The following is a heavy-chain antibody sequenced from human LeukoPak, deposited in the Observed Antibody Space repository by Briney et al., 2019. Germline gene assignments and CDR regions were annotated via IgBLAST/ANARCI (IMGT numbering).Heavy chain of an antibody. J-gene: IGHJ4*02. CDR1: GFTFSNAW. CDR2: IKSKTDGGTT. D-gene: IGHD2-2*01. V-gene: IGHV3-15*01. Sequence: KTGGSLRLSCAASGFTFSNAWMSWVRQAPGKGLEWVGRIKSKTDGGTTDYAAPVKGRFTISRDDSKNTLYLQMNSLKTEDTAVYYCTTDGDIVVVPAAYSDYWGQGTLVTVSS. CDR3: TTDGDIVVVPAAYSDY.